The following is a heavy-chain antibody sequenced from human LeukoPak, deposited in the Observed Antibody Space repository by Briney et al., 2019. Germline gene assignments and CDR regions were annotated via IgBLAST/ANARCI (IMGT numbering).Heavy chain of an antibody. CDR1: GFTFSSYA. CDR2: ISYDGSNK. CDR3: ARDQDYYDSSGLDY. Sequence: GGSLRLSCAASGFTFSSYAMHWVRQAPGMGLEWVAVISYDGSNKYYADSVKGRFTISRDNSKNTLYLQMNSLRAEDTAVYYCARDQDYYDSSGLDYWGQGTLVTVSS. J-gene: IGHJ4*02. V-gene: IGHV3-30-3*01. D-gene: IGHD3-22*01.